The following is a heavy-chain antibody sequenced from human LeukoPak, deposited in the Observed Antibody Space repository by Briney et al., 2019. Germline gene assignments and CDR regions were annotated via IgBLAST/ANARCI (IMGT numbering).Heavy chain of an antibody. Sequence: ETLSLTCTVSGGSITNTNYYWGWLRQPPGRGLEWIGSILYTGSAYYNSSLKSRATISVDTSKNQFSLTLISVTAADTALYFCARPRRTAVVTSDYDFWGQGTLVTVSS. CDR2: ILYTGSA. CDR3: ARPRRTAVVTSDYDF. J-gene: IGHJ4*02. CDR1: GGSITNTNYY. V-gene: IGHV4-39*01. D-gene: IGHD4-23*01.